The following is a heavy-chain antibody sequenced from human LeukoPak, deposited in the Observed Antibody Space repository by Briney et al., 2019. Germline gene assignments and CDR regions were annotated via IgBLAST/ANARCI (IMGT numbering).Heavy chain of an antibody. CDR2: IYYSRST. CDR1: GGSLDTNTW. D-gene: IGHD3-22*01. J-gene: IGHJ3*02. Sequence: PSETLSLTCTVSGGSLDTNTWWSWVRQPPGKGLEWIGSIYYSRSTYYNPSLKSRVTISVDTSKNQFSLKLSSVTAADTAVYYCARGYYYDSSGYYVLGPLWSHDFDIWGQGTMVTVSS. V-gene: IGHV4-4*02. CDR3: ARGYYYDSSGYYVLGPLWSHDFDI.